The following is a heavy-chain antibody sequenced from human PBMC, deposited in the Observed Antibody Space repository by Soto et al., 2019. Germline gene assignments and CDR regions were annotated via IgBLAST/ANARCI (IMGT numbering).Heavy chain of an antibody. D-gene: IGHD1-1*01. CDR1: GYNFFDYV. CDR2: VSPKSGNT. Sequence: QIQLVQSGAEVKKPGASVKVSCKAPGYNFFDYVVSWVRQAPGQGLEWMGWVSPKSGNTDYARKVQGRVTMTTDISTSTAYMELRGLISDDTGVYYCARGRTVSSIGPLLVWGQGTLVSVSS. V-gene: IGHV1-18*01. CDR3: ARGRTVSSIGPLLV. J-gene: IGHJ1*01.